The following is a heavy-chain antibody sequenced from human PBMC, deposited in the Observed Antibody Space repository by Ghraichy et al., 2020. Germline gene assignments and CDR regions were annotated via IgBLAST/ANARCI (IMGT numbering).Heavy chain of an antibody. J-gene: IGHJ6*02. Sequence: GGSLRLSCAASGFTFSSYDMHWVRQATGKGLEWVSAIGTAGDTYYSASVKGRFTNSRENATNSLYLQMNSLRAGETAVYYCVRDSGAFWSDSLAMDVWGRGTSVTASS. CDR2: IGTAGDT. V-gene: IGHV3-13*01. CDR3: VRDSGAFWSDSLAMDV. CDR1: GFTFSSYD. D-gene: IGHD3-3*01.